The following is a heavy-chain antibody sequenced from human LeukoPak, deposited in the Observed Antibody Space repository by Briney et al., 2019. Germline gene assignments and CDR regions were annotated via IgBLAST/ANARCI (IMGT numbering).Heavy chain of an antibody. CDR1: GYTFTSYG. CDR2: ISAYNGNT. V-gene: IGHV1-18*01. J-gene: IGHJ4*02. D-gene: IGHD3-10*01. Sequence: ASVKVSCKASGYTFTSYGISWVRQAPGQGLEWMGWISAYNGNTNYAQKLQGRVTTTTDTSTSTHYMELRSLRADDTAVYFCARDLYGSGPNHFDYWGQGTLVTVSS. CDR3: ARDLYGSGPNHFDY.